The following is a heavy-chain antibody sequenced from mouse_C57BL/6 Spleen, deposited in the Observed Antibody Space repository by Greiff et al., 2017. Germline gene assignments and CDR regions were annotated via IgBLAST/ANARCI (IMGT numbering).Heavy chain of an antibody. CDR2: ISYDGSN. CDR1: GYSITSGYY. CDR3: ARDGGYDETY. Sequence: EVKLMESGPGLVKPSQSLSLTCSVTGYSITSGYYWNWIRQFPGNKLEWMGYISYDGSNNYNPSLKNRISITRDTSKNQFFLKLNSVTTEDTATYYCARDGGYDETYWGQGTLVTVSA. D-gene: IGHD2-2*01. V-gene: IGHV3-6*01. J-gene: IGHJ3*01.